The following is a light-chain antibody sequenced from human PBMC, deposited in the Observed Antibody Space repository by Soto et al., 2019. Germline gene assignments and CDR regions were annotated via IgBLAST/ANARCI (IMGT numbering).Light chain of an antibody. Sequence: DIPLTQSPSFLSASVGDRVTITCRASQGISSYLAWYQQKAGKAPKLLIYGASTLQSGVPSRFSGSGSGTEFTLTISSLQPEDFATYYCQQLISYPLTFGGGTKVEIK. CDR2: GAS. V-gene: IGKV1-9*01. J-gene: IGKJ4*01. CDR3: QQLISYPLT. CDR1: QGISSY.